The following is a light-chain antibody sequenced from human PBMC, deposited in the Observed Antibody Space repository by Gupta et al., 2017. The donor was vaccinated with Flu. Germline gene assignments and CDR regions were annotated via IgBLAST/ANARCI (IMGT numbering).Light chain of an antibody. J-gene: IGKJ4*01. Sequence: DIQMTQSPSSLSASVGDRVTITCRASQSISSYLNWYQQNPGKAPKLLIYAGSTLQSGVPSRFSGSGSGTAFTLTISSLQPEDFATYYCQQSYSTPLTFGGGTKVEIK. V-gene: IGKV1-39*01. CDR2: AGS. CDR1: QSISSY. CDR3: QQSYSTPLT.